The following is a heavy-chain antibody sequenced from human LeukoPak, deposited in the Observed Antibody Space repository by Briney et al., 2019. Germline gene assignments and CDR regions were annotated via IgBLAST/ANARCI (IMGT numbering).Heavy chain of an antibody. CDR3: ARELIRVGATHYYFDY. J-gene: IGHJ4*02. CDR2: ISAYNGNT. Sequence: ASVKVSFKASGYTFTSYGISWVRQAPGQGLEWMGWISAYNGNTNYAQKLQGRVTMTTDTSTSTAYMELRSLRSDDTAVYYCARELIRVGATHYYFDYWGQGTLVTVSS. CDR1: GYTFTSYG. D-gene: IGHD1-26*01. V-gene: IGHV1-18*01.